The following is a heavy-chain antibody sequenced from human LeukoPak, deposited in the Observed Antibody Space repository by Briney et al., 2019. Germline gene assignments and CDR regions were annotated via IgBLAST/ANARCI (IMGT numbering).Heavy chain of an antibody. J-gene: IGHJ5*02. Sequence: SETLSLTCTVSGGSISSYYWSWIRQPPGKGLEWIGEINLRGSTTYNPSLKSRVTISLDESKNQISLKLSSVTAADTALYYCARDSYNWNVDAFDPWGQGTLVTVSS. D-gene: IGHD1-20*01. CDR1: GGSISSYY. CDR2: INLRGST. V-gene: IGHV4-34*01. CDR3: ARDSYNWNVDAFDP.